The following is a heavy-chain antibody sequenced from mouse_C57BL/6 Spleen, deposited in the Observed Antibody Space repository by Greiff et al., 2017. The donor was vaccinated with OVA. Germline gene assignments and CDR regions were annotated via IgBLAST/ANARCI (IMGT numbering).Heavy chain of an antibody. Sequence: DVKLQESGPELVKPGASVKIPCKASGYTFTDYNMDWVKQSHGKSLEWIGDINPNNGGTIYNQKFKGKATLTVDKSSSTAYMELRSLTSEDTAVYYCARGSGSGFAYWGQGTLVTVSA. CDR3: ARGSGSGFAY. D-gene: IGHD4-1*01. CDR2: INPNNGGT. V-gene: IGHV1-18*01. CDR1: GYTFTDYN. J-gene: IGHJ3*01.